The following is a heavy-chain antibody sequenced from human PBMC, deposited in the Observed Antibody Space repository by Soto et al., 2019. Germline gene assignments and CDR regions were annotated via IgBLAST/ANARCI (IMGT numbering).Heavy chain of an antibody. CDR1: GFTFSSYA. V-gene: IGHV3-23*01. D-gene: IGHD4-17*01. CDR2: ISGSGGST. Sequence: GGSLRLSCAASGFTFSSYAMSWVRQAPGKGLEWVSAISGSGGSTYYTDSVKGRFTISRDNSKNTLYLQMNSLRAEDTAVYYCAKARGDYGDYKVYWGQGTLVTVSS. J-gene: IGHJ4*02. CDR3: AKARGDYGDYKVY.